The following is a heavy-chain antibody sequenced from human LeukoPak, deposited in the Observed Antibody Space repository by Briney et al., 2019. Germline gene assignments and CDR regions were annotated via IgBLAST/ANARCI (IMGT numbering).Heavy chain of an antibody. CDR3: ATLRRSGWYIGD. V-gene: IGHV1-2*02. J-gene: IGHJ4*02. Sequence: ASVTVSCKASGYTFTGYYMHWVRQAPGQGLEWMGWINTNSGGANYAQKFQGRVTMTRDTSITTAYMELSSLRSDDTAMYYCATLRRSGWYIGDWGQGTPVTVSS. CDR1: GYTFTGYY. CDR2: INTNSGGA. D-gene: IGHD6-19*01.